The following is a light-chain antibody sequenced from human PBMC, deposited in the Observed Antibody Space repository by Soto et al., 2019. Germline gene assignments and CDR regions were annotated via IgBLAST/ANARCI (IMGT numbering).Light chain of an antibody. Sequence: DIQMTQSPSTLSASVGDRVTITCRASQSITNWLAWYQQKTGKAPKLLIYKASTLESGVRSRFSGSRARTEFTLTISSLQPDDFATYYCQPYNSYPVTFSKGTKLESK. CDR2: KAS. CDR3: QPYNSYPVT. J-gene: IGKJ2*01. CDR1: QSITNW. V-gene: IGKV1-5*03.